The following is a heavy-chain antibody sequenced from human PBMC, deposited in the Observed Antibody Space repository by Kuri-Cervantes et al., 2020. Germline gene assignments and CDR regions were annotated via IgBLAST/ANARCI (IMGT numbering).Heavy chain of an antibody. J-gene: IGHJ4*02. D-gene: IGHD3-10*01. CDR1: GGSFSGYY. V-gene: IGHV4-34*01. Sequence: SQTLSLTCAVYGGSFSGYYWSWIRQPPGKGLEWIEEINHSGSTNYNPSLKSRVTISVDTSKNQFSLKLSSVTAADTAVYYCARGRGYYYGSGSYCIFDYWGQGTLVTVSS. CDR2: INHSGST. CDR3: ARGRGYYYGSGSYCIFDY.